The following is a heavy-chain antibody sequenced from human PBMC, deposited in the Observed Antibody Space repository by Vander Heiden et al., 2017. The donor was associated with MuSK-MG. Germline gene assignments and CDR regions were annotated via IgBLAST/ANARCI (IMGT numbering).Heavy chain of an antibody. Sequence: EVQLVESGGGLVQPGRSLRLSCAASGFTFDDYAMHWVRQAPGKGLEWVSGISWKSGNIGYADSVKVRVTISRDNAKNSLYLQMNSLRTEDTALYYCAKDKVPRADYYYYYMDVWGKGTTVTVSS. CDR1: GFTFDDYA. CDR3: AKDKVPRADYYYYYMDV. J-gene: IGHJ6*03. CDR2: ISWKSGNI. V-gene: IGHV3-9*01.